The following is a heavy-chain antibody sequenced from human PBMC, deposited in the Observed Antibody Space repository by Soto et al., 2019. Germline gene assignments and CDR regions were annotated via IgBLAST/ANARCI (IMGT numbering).Heavy chain of an antibody. D-gene: IGHD6-13*01. Sequence: ASVKVSFKASGYTFTSYYMHWVRQAPGQGLEWMGIINPSGGSTSYAQKFQGRVAMTRDTSTSTVYMELSSLRSEDTAVYYCAREHPRGSSWFYYGMDVWGQGTTVTVSS. CDR2: INPSGGST. V-gene: IGHV1-46*01. CDR3: AREHPRGSSWFYYGMDV. J-gene: IGHJ6*02. CDR1: GYTFTSYY.